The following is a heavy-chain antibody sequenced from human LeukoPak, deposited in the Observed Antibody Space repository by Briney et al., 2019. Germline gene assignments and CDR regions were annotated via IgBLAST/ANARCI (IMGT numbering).Heavy chain of an antibody. Sequence: GASVKVSCKASGGTFSSYAISWVRQAPGQGLEWMGRIIPILGIANYAQKFQGRVTITADKSTSTAYMELSSLRSEDTAVYYCARDQPSGDGYNYDYWGQGTLVTVSS. CDR1: GGTFSSYA. CDR2: IIPILGIA. J-gene: IGHJ4*02. D-gene: IGHD5-24*01. V-gene: IGHV1-69*04. CDR3: ARDQPSGDGYNYDY.